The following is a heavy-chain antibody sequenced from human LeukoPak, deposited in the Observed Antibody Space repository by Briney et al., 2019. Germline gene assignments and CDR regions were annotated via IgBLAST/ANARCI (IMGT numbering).Heavy chain of an antibody. CDR3: ARGITIFGVVDYSGYFDY. Sequence: SETLSLTCTVSGGSISSYYWSWIRQPPGKGLEWIGFIYYSGSTNYNPSLKSRVTISVDTSKNQFSLKLSSVTAADTAVYYCARGITIFGVVDYSGYFDYWGQGTLVTVSS. CDR1: GGSISSYY. D-gene: IGHD3-3*01. V-gene: IGHV4-59*12. J-gene: IGHJ4*02. CDR2: IYYSGST.